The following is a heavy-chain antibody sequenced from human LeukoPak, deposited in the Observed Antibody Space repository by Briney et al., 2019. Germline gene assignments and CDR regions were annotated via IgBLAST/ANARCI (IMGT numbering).Heavy chain of an antibody. V-gene: IGHV4-59*11. CDR1: GGSISPLY. J-gene: IGHJ4*02. CDR2: IYYSGTT. D-gene: IGHD3-10*01. Sequence: KPSETLSLTCTVSGGSISPLYWSWIRQPPGKRLEFIGYIYYSGTTNYNPSLKSRVTLSVDTSKNQFSLKLSSVTAADTAVYYCARGGVAAKYYFDYWSQGTLVTVSS. CDR3: ARGGVAAKYYFDY.